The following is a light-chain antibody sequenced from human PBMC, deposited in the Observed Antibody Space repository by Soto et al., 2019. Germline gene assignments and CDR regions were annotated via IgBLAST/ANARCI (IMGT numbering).Light chain of an antibody. CDR2: NNN. V-gene: IGLV1-44*01. Sequence: QSVLTQPPSASGTSGQSVTISCSGSSSNIGVNTVSWYQQLPGTAPKLLIQNNNQRPSGVPDRFSGSTSGTSASLVLSGLQSDDEDEYYCAAWDDSLNGVLFGGGTKLTVL. J-gene: IGLJ2*01. CDR3: AAWDDSLNGVL. CDR1: SSNIGVNT.